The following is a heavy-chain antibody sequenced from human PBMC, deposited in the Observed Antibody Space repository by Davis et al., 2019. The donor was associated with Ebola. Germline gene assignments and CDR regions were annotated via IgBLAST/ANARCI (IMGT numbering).Heavy chain of an antibody. Sequence: GESLKISCAASGFTFSGSAMHWLRQASGKGLQWVGRIRSKANSYATAYAASVKGRFTISRDDSKNTAYLQMNNLKTEDTAVYYCTQRGSRDYWGQGTLVTVSS. D-gene: IGHD1-26*01. V-gene: IGHV3-73*01. CDR1: GFTFSGSA. J-gene: IGHJ4*02. CDR2: IRSKANSYAT. CDR3: TQRGSRDY.